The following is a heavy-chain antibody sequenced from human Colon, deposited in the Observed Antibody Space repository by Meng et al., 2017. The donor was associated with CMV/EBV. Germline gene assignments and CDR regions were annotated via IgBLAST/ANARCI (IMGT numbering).Heavy chain of an antibody. CDR3: ARIERPGGRYNSYGLDV. V-gene: IGHV3-11*01. CDR1: GFTFSDYY. Sequence: GESLKISCAASGFTFSDYYMSWIRQAPGKGLEWISYISSSSNTIHYADSMRGRFTISRDNANNSLYLQVNSLRGEDTAVYYCARIERPGGRYNSYGLDVWGQGTMVTASS. J-gene: IGHJ6*02. D-gene: IGHD1-1*01. CDR2: ISSSSNTI.